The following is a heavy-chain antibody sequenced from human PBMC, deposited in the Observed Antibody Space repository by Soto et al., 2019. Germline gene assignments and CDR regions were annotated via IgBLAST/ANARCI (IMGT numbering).Heavy chain of an antibody. CDR3: AKGGLGSSSVRLSLDY. D-gene: IGHD6-13*01. CDR1: GFTFSSYA. Sequence: PGGSLRLSCAASGFTFSSYAMSWVRQAPGKGLEWVSAISGSGGSTYYADSVKGRFTISRDNSKNTLYLQMNSLRAEDTAVYYCAKGGLGSSSVRLSLDYWGQGTLVTVSS. V-gene: IGHV3-23*01. CDR2: ISGSGGST. J-gene: IGHJ4*02.